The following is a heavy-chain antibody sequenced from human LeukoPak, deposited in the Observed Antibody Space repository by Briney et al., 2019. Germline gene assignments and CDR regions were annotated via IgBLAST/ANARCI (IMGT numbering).Heavy chain of an antibody. D-gene: IGHD3-10*01. CDR3: ARDYGSGSDFDY. CDR1: GGTFSNYA. CDR2: IIPIFGTA. Sequence: SVKVSCKASGGTFSNYAISWVRQAPGQGLEWMGGIIPIFGTANYAQKFQGRVTITADESTSTAYMELSSLRSEDTAVYYCARDYGSGSDFDYWGQGTLVTVSS. V-gene: IGHV1-69*13. J-gene: IGHJ4*02.